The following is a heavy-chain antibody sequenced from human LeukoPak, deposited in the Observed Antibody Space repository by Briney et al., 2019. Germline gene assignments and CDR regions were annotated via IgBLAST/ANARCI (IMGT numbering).Heavy chain of an antibody. D-gene: IGHD2-2*01. CDR1: GYTFTGYY. CDR2: INPNSGGT. CDR3: ARDYCSSTSCLFDY. Sequence: ASVKVSCKASGYTFTGYYMHWVRQAPGQGLEWMGRINPNSGGTNYAQKFQGRVTMTRDTSISTAYMELSRLRSDDTAVYYCARDYCSSTSCLFDYWGQGALVTVSS. V-gene: IGHV1-2*06. J-gene: IGHJ4*02.